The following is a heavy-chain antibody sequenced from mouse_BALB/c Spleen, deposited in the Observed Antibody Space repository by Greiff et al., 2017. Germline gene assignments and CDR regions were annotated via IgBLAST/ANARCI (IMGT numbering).Heavy chain of an antibody. Sequence: EVQRVESGPSLVKPSQTLSLTCSFTGDSITSGYWNWIRKFPGNKLEYMGYISYSGSTYYNPSLKSRISITRDTSKNQYYLQLNSVTTEDTATYYCARSGVYYDYEGYFDVWGAGTTVTVSS. CDR1: GDSITSGY. CDR2: ISYSGST. J-gene: IGHJ1*01. V-gene: IGHV3-8*02. CDR3: ARSGVYYDYEGYFDV. D-gene: IGHD2-4*01.